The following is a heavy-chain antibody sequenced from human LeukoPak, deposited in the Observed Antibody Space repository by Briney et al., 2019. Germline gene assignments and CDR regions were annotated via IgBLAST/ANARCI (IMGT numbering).Heavy chain of an antibody. J-gene: IGHJ4*02. Sequence: GGSLRLSCAASGFTFSSYAMSWVRQAPGKGLEWVSAISGSGGSTYYADSVKGRFTISRDNSKNTLYLQMDSLRAEDTAVYYCAKDHRGSGWSYFDYWGQGTLVTVSS. V-gene: IGHV3-23*01. CDR3: AKDHRGSGWSYFDY. CDR2: ISGSGGST. D-gene: IGHD6-19*01. CDR1: GFTFSSYA.